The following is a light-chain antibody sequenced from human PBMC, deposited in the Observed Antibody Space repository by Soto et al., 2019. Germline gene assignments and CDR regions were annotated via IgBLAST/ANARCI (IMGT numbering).Light chain of an antibody. J-gene: IGKJ1*01. CDR1: QSINGNY. V-gene: IGKV3-20*01. CDR3: QQYGSSPRT. CDR2: GAS. Sequence: EIVLTQSPGTLSLSPGESATLSCRASQSINGNYLAWYQQKPGQAPRLLIYGASSRATAIADRFSGSGSGTDFTLTISRLEPEDFAVYFCQQYGSSPRTFGQGTNVDTK.